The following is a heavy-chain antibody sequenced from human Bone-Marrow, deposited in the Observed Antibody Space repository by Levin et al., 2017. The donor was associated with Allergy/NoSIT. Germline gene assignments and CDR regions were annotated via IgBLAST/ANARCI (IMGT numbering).Heavy chain of an antibody. Sequence: KISCKASGYTFTTSTIHWMRQAPGLSLEWMGWIVAGTGNAKYSQKFQDRVTLSRDTSANTAYMELINLRSEDTAVYYCARGGSLHYYFDFWGQGTLVTLSS. CDR3: ARGGSLHYYFDF. CDR2: IVAGTGNA. V-gene: IGHV1-3*01. CDR1: GYTFTTST. J-gene: IGHJ4*02. D-gene: IGHD3-10*01.